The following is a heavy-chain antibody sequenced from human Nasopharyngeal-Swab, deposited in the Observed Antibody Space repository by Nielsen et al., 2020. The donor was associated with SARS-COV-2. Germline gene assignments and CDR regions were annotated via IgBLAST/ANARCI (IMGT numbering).Heavy chain of an antibody. CDR3: ARDRESIAVAGVELGYGMDV. J-gene: IGHJ6*02. CDR1: GFTFSSYD. Sequence: GESLKISCAASGFTFSSYDMHWVRQATGKSLEWVSVIGTAGDTYYPSSVKGRFTISRENAKNSLYLQMNSLRAEDTAVYYCARDRESIAVAGVELGYGMDVWGQGTTVTVSS. CDR2: IGTAGDT. V-gene: IGHV3-13*01. D-gene: IGHD6-19*01.